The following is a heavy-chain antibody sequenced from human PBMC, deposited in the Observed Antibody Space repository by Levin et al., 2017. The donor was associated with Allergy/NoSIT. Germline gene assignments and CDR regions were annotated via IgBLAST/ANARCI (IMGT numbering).Heavy chain of an antibody. Sequence: ASVKVSCKASGFSFSAYNFYWVRQATGQGLEWMGWINPNSGDTYYPQNFQDRVFMTTETSTNTAYMEFSGLTSGDPAVYYCARGGRGLGLFDAWGQGTLVTVSS. CDR3: ARGGRGLGLFDA. CDR2: INPNSGDT. J-gene: IGHJ5*02. V-gene: IGHV1-8*02. CDR1: GFSFSAYN. D-gene: IGHD2-15*01.